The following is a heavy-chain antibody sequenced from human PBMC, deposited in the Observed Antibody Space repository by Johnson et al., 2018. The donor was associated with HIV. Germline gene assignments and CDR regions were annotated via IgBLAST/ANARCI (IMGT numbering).Heavy chain of an antibody. V-gene: IGHV3-11*01. Sequence: QVQLVESGGGLVKPGGSLRLSCAASGFKFSDYHMSWIRQAPGKGLEWVSYISSGGRTIYYADSVKGRFTISRANATNSLYLQMSSLRVEDTALYYGATTRLSTGWYAFDIWGQGTMVTVSS. CDR1: GFKFSDYH. CDR3: ATTRLSTGWYAFDI. CDR2: ISSGGRTI. D-gene: IGHD6-19*01. J-gene: IGHJ3*02.